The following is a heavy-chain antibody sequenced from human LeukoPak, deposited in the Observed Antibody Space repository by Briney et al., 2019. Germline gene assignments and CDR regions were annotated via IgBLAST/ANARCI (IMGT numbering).Heavy chain of an antibody. J-gene: IGHJ6*02. CDR1: GGSISSSSYY. CDR2: IYYSGST. D-gene: IGHD3-10*01. V-gene: IGHV4-39*07. CDR3: ARDYVVRAVQGGGYYYYGMDV. Sequence: SETLSLTCTVSGGSISSSSYYWGWIRQPPGKGLEWIGSIYYSGSTYYTPSLKSPVTISVDTSKNQFSLKLSSVTAAETAVYYCARDYVVRAVQGGGYYYYGMDVWGQGTTVTVSS.